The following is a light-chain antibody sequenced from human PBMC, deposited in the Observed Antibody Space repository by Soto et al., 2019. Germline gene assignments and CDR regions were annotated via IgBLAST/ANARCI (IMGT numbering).Light chain of an antibody. V-gene: IGLV2-11*01. J-gene: IGLJ1*01. CDR1: SSDVGGYNY. Sequence: QSARTQPRSVSGSPGQSVTISCTGTSSDVGGYNYVSWYQQHPGKAPKLMIYDVSKRPSGVPDRFSGSKSGNTASLTISGLQAEDEADYYCCSYAGSYTFEVFGTGTKLTVL. CDR3: CSYAGSYTFEV. CDR2: DVS.